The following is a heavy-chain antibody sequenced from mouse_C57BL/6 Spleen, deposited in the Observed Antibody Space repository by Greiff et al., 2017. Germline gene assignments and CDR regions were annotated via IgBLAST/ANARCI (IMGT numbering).Heavy chain of an antibody. Sequence: ESGPGLVKPSQSLSLTCSVTGYSITSGYYWNWIRQFPGNKLEWMGYISYDGSNNYNPSLKNRISITRDTSKNQFFLKLNSVTTEDTATYYCARDYDGYFYYFDYWGQGTTLTVSS. CDR1: GYSITSGYY. D-gene: IGHD2-3*01. CDR3: ARDYDGYFYYFDY. J-gene: IGHJ2*01. CDR2: ISYDGSN. V-gene: IGHV3-6*01.